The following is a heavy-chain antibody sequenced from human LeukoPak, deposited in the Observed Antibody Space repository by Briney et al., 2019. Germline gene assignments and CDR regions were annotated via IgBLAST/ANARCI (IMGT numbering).Heavy chain of an antibody. D-gene: IGHD3-16*02. J-gene: IGHJ4*02. V-gene: IGHV3-74*01. Sequence: PGGSLRLSCAASGFTFSSYWMHWVRQAPGKGLVWVSRINSDGSSTSYADSVKGRFTISRDNAKNTLYLQMNSLRAEDTAVYYCARGYYDYVWGSYRCFDYWGQGTLVTVSS. CDR3: ARGYYDYVWGSYRCFDY. CDR1: GFTFSSYW. CDR2: INSDGSST.